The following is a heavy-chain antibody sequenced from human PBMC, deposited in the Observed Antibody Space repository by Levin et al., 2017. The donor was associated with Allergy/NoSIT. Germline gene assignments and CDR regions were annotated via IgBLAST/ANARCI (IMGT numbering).Heavy chain of an antibody. CDR3: AKFPFSSGWSFDY. Sequence: SQTLSLTCTVSGGSVSSGSYYWSWIRQPPGKGLEWIGYIYYSGSTNYNPSLKSRVTISVDTSKNQFSLKLSSVTAADTAVYYCAKFPFSSGWSFDYWGQGTLVTVSS. J-gene: IGHJ4*02. CDR2: IYYSGST. CDR1: GGSVSSGSYY. D-gene: IGHD6-19*01. V-gene: IGHV4-61*01.